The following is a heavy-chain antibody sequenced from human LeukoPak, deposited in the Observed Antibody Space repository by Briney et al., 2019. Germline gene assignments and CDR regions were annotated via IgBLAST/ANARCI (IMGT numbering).Heavy chain of an antibody. V-gene: IGHV3-53*01. CDR3: ARHGTITMVRGRLRYYYMDV. CDR2: IYSGGTT. J-gene: IGHJ6*03. D-gene: IGHD3-10*01. CDR1: GFTVSSNY. Sequence: GGSLRLSCAASGFTVSSNYMSWVRQATGKGLEWVSVIYSGGTTYYADSVKGRFNISREISKSTLYLQMNSLRAEDTAVYYCARHGTITMVRGRLRYYYMDVWGKGATVTISS.